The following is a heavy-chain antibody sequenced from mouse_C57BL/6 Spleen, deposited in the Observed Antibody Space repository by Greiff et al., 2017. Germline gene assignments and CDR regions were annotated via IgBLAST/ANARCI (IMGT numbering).Heavy chain of an antibody. Sequence: EVKLQQSGPELVKPGASVKIPCKASGYTFTDYNMDWVKQSHGKSLEWIGDINPNNGGTIYNQKFKGKATLTVDKSSSTAYMELRSLTSEDTAVYYCARAGYWFAYWGQGTLVTVSA. D-gene: IGHD2-2*01. J-gene: IGHJ3*01. CDR2: INPNNGGT. CDR1: GYTFTDYN. CDR3: ARAGYWFAY. V-gene: IGHV1-18*01.